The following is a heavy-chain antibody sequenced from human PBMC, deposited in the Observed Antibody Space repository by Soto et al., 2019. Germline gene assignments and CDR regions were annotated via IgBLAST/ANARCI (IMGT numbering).Heavy chain of an antibody. D-gene: IGHD2-15*01. CDR2: INHSGST. CDR3: ARGNERVVAATSYYFDY. CDR1: GGSFSGYY. J-gene: IGHJ4*02. Sequence: PSETLSLTCAVYGGSFSGYYWSWIRQPPGKGLEWIGEINHSGSTNYNPSLKSRVTISVDTSKNQFSLKLSSVTAADTAVYYCARGNERVVAATSYYFDYWGQGTLVTVSS. V-gene: IGHV4-34*01.